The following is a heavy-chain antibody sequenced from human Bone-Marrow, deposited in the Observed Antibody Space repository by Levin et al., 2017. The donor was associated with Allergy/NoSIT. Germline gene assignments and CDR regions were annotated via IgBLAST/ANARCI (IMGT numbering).Heavy chain of an antibody. CDR2: IKQDGSET. Sequence: GESLKISCAASGFPFTKHWMNWVRQAPGKGPEWVATIKQDGSETYYVDSVKGRFIISRDNSKDSLFLQMNSLRPEDTAIYYCANGTGIGYWGQGTLVTVSS. D-gene: IGHD2-2*01. V-gene: IGHV3-7*01. CDR3: ANGTGIGY. CDR1: GFPFTKHW. J-gene: IGHJ4*02.